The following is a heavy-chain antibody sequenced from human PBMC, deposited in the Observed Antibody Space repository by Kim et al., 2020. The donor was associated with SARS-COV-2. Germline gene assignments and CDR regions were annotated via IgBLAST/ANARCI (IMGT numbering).Heavy chain of an antibody. CDR3: AREGLLWFGELSADAFDI. CDR2: ISSSSSTI. D-gene: IGHD3-10*01. Sequence: GGSLRLSCAASGFTFSSYSMNWVRQAPGKGLEWVSYISSSSSTIYYADSVKCRFTISRDNAKNSLYLQMNSLRDEDTAVYYCAREGLLWFGELSADAFDIWGQGTMVTVSS. CDR1: GFTFSSYS. V-gene: IGHV3-48*02. J-gene: IGHJ3*02.